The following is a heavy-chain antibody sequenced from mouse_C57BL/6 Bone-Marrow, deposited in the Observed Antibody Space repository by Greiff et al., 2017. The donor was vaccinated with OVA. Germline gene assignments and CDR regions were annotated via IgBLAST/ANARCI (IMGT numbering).Heavy chain of an antibody. CDR3: GRGGLRRGDWYFDV. CDR1: EYDFPSHD. D-gene: IGHD2-4*01. CDR2: INSDGGST. J-gene: IGHJ1*03. V-gene: IGHV5-2*01. Sequence: EVKLMESGGGLVQPGESLKLSCESTEYDFPSHDMSWVRKTPEKRLELVAAINSDGGSTYYPDTMERRFIISRDNTKKTLYLQMSSLRSEDAALYYCGRGGLRRGDWYFDVWGTGTTVTVSS.